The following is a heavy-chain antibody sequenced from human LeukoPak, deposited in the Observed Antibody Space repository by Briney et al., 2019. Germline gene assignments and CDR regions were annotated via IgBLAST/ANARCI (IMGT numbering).Heavy chain of an antibody. Sequence: PSETLSLTCTVSGGSISSSSYYWGWIRQPPGKGLEWIGSIYYSGSTYYKSSLKSRVTISVDTSKNQFSLKLTSVTAADTAVYYCASLRERSYYARGFDYWGQGTLVTVSS. CDR3: ASLRERSYYARGFDY. J-gene: IGHJ4*02. D-gene: IGHD1-26*01. CDR2: IYYSGST. V-gene: IGHV4-39*01. CDR1: GGSISSSSYY.